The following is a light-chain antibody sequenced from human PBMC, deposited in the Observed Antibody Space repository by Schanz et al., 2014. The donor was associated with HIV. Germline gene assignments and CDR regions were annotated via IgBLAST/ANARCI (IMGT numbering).Light chain of an antibody. V-gene: IGKV1-5*03. J-gene: IGKJ2*01. CDR1: QSVDSW. CDR3: QQYKDNSLHT. CDR2: KAS. Sequence: DIPMTQSPSTLSASVGDRVTITCRASQSVDSWLAWYQQKPGKAPKLLIYKASGLQSGVPSRFSGSGSGTEFTLAISNLQPDDLATYYCQQYKDNSLHTFGQGTKVEIK.